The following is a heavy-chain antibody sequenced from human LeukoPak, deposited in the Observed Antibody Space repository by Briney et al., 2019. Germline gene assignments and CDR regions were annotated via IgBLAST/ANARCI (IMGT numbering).Heavy chain of an antibody. Sequence: GESLKISCKGSGYSFTKYWIGWVRQMPGKGLEWMGIIYPDDSDTRYSPSFQGQVTFSADKSISTAYLHWSSLRASDTATYYCARQGYYDPSSGYFPQAHSWARGPLVTVSS. J-gene: IGHJ4*02. CDR2: IYPDDSDT. V-gene: IGHV5-51*01. D-gene: IGHD3-22*01. CDR3: ARQGYYDPSSGYFPQAHS. CDR1: GYSFTKYW.